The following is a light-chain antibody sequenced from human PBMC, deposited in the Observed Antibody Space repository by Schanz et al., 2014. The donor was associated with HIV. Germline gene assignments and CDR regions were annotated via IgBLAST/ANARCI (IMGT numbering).Light chain of an antibody. CDR3: QQYGSSPRT. Sequence: EIVLTQAPGTLSLSPGEGATLSCRASQSVGSSLAWYQQKPGQAPRLLIYGASSRATGIPDRFSGSGSETDFTLTISRLEPEDFAVYYCQQYGSSPRTFGQGTRLEIK. V-gene: IGKV3-20*01. J-gene: IGKJ5*01. CDR2: GAS. CDR1: QSVGSS.